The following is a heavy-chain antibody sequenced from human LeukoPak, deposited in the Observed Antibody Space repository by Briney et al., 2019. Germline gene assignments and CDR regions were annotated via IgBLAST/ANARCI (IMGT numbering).Heavy chain of an antibody. CDR2: IYYSGST. CDR3: ARDLLGSRSDY. D-gene: IGHD1-26*01. Sequence: PSETLSLTCTVSGGSISSYYWSWIRQPPGKGLEWIGYIYYSGSTNYNPSLKSRVTISVDTSKNQFSLKLSSVIAADTAVYYCARDLLGSRSDYWGQGTLVTVSS. CDR1: GGSISSYY. V-gene: IGHV4-59*01. J-gene: IGHJ4*02.